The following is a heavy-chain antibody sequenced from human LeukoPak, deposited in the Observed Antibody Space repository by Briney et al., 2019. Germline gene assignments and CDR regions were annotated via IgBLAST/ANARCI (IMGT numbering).Heavy chain of an antibody. V-gene: IGHV4-4*02. CDR2: IYHSGST. D-gene: IGHD3-3*01. J-gene: IGHJ5*02. CDR1: GSSISSSNW. CDR3: ARGRTIFGVVMTGGWFDP. Sequence: PSETLSLTCAVSGSSISSSNWWSWVRQPPGKGLEWIGEIYHSGSTNYNPSLKSRVTISVDKSKNQFSLKLSSVTAADTAVYYCARGRTIFGVVMTGGWFDPWGQGTLVTVSS.